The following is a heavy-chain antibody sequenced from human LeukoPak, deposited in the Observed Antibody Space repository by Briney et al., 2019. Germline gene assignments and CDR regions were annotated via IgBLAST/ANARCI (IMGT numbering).Heavy chain of an antibody. J-gene: IGHJ6*03. D-gene: IGHD4-17*01. CDR2: INHSGST. V-gene: IGHV4-34*01. CDR3: ARDWQTVDGNYYFMDV. Sequence: SETLSLTCAVYGGSFSGYYWSWIRQPPGKGLEWIGEINHSGSTNYNPSLKSRVTISVDTSKNQFSLKLSSVTAEDTAVYYCARDWQTVDGNYYFMDVWGKGTTVTISS. CDR1: GGSFSGYY.